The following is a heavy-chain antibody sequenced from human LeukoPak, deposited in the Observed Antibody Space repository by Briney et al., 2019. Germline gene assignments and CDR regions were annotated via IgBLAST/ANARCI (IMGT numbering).Heavy chain of an antibody. CDR1: GFTFSSYG. V-gene: IGHV3-33*01. CDR2: IWYDGSNK. CDR3: TRVMWDSSGYPIDY. J-gene: IGHJ4*02. D-gene: IGHD3-22*01. Sequence: PGRSLRLSCAASGFTFSSYGMHWVRQAPGKGLEWVAVIWYDGSNKYYADSVKGRFTISRDNSKNTLYLQMHRLRVEDTAVYYCTRVMWDSSGYPIDYWGQGSLVTVSS.